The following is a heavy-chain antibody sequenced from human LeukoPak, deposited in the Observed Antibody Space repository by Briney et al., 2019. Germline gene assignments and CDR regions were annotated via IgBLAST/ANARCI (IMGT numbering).Heavy chain of an antibody. CDR3: ARLRIIAAAGWDFDY. Sequence: SETLSLTCTVSGYSISSGYYWGWIRQPPGKGLEWIGSIYHSGSTYYNPSLKSRVTISVDTSKNQFSLKLSSVTAADTAVYYSARLRIIAAAGWDFDYWGQGTLVTVSS. V-gene: IGHV4-38-2*02. D-gene: IGHD6-13*01. CDR1: GYSISSGYY. CDR2: IYHSGST. J-gene: IGHJ4*02.